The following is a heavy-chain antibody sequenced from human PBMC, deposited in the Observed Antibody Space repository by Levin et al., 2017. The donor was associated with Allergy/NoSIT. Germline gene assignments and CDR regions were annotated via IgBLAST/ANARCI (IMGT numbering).Heavy chain of an antibody. Sequence: GGSLRLSCAASGFTFSNYRMSWVRQSPGGGLEWVASIKGDGSEETYVGSVKGRFTISRDNSKSSLYVQMNNLRAEDTAVYYCARVSDSGSGSHYRKFDYGGQGTLVTV. CDR1: GFTFSNYR. CDR2: IKGDGSEE. V-gene: IGHV3-7*04. J-gene: IGHJ4*02. CDR3: ARVSDSGSGSHYRKFDY. D-gene: IGHD3-10*01.